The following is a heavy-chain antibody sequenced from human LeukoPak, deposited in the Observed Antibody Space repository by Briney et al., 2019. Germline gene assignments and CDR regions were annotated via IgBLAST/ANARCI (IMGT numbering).Heavy chain of an antibody. CDR2: IIPIFGTA. CDR1: GGIFSRHT. CDR3: ARSRDENYYYYGMDV. D-gene: IGHD3-10*01. J-gene: IGHJ6*02. Sequence: SVKVSCKASGGIFSRHTISWVRQAPGQGLEWMGGIIPIFGTANYAQKFQGRVTITADESTSTAYMELSSLRSEDTAVYYCARSRDENYYYYGMDVWGQGTTVTVSS. V-gene: IGHV1-69*13.